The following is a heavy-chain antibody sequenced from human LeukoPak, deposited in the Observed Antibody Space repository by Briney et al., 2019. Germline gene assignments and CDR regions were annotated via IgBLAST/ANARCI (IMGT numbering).Heavy chain of an antibody. V-gene: IGHV3-23*01. CDR2: ISGSGGST. CDR3: AKNYYDSSGYYYHFDY. Sequence: GGSLRLSCAASGFTFSSYAMSWVRQAPGKGLEWDSAISGSGGSTYYEDSVKGRFTISRDNSKNTLYLQMNSLRAEDTAVYYCAKNYYDSSGYYYHFDYWGQGTLVTVSS. J-gene: IGHJ4*02. D-gene: IGHD3-22*01. CDR1: GFTFSSYA.